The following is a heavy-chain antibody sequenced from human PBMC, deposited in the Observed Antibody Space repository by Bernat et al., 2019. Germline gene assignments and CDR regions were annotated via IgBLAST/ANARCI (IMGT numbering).Heavy chain of an antibody. V-gene: IGHV1-18*01. CDR3: AREDGTPGDCDY. Sequence: QVQLVQSGPEVKKPGASVKVSCKASGYTFNDYAITWVRQAPGQGLEWVGWINTNNGNTNFAQNFQGRVTMTTDTSATTVYMELNTLTSDDTAMYYCAREDGTPGDCDYWGQGTLVTVSS. D-gene: IGHD1-1*01. J-gene: IGHJ4*02. CDR1: GYTFNDYA. CDR2: INTNNGNT.